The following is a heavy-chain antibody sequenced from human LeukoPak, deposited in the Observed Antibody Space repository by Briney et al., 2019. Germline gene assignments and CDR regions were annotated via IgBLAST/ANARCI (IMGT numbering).Heavy chain of an antibody. CDR1: GVSFSIDS. CDR3: ASTITMIVRL. J-gene: IGHJ4*02. Sequence: GGSLRLSCAASGVSFSIDSMSWGRQAPGKGLEWVSSISSSSSYIYYADSVKGPFTISRDNAKNSLYLQMNSLRAEDTAVYYCASTITMIVRLWGQGTLVTVSS. CDR2: ISSSSSYI. V-gene: IGHV3-21*01. D-gene: IGHD3-22*01.